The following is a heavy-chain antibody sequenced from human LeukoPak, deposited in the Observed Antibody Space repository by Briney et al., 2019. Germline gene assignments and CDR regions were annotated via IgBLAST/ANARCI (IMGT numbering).Heavy chain of an antibody. CDR2: IYYSGSI. CDR1: GGSISSYY. V-gene: IGHV4-59*12. CDR3: ARTRYEISTGYRYFDY. J-gene: IGHJ4*02. D-gene: IGHD3-9*01. Sequence: SETLSLTCAVSGGSISSYYWSWIRQPPGKGLEWIGYIYYSGSINYKPSLQSQVTMSVDASQNKFSLKVKSVTAVDTAVYYCARTRYEISTGYRYFDYWGQGILVTVSS.